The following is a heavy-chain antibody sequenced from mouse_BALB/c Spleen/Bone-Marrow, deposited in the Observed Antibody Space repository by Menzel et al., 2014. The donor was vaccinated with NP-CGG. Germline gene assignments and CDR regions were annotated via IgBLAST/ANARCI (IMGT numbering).Heavy chain of an antibody. J-gene: IGHJ3*01. CDR2: IDPANGNI. CDR1: GFNIKDTY. Sequence: DVKLQESGAELVKPGASVKLSCTASGFNIKDTYMHWVKQRPEQGLEWIGRIDPANGNIKYDPKFQGKATITADTSSNTAYLQLSSLTSEDTAVYYCAPYYYGRWFSNWGERTLVTVSA. CDR3: APYYYGRWFSN. V-gene: IGHV14-3*02. D-gene: IGHD1-1*01.